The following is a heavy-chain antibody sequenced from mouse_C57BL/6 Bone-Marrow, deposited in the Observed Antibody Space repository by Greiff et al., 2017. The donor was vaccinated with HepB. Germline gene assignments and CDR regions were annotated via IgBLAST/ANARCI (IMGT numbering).Heavy chain of an antibody. CDR3: AKGDYDDAMDC. D-gene: IGHD2-4*01. J-gene: IGHJ4*01. V-gene: IGHV2-5*01. Sequence: VQLQQSGPGLVQPSQSLSITCTASGFSFTSYGVHWVRQSPGKGLEWLGVIWRGGSTDYNAAFMSRLSITKDNSKSHVFFKMNSLQADDTAIYCCAKGDYDDAMDCWGQGTSVTVSS. CDR1: GFSFTSYG. CDR2: IWRGGST.